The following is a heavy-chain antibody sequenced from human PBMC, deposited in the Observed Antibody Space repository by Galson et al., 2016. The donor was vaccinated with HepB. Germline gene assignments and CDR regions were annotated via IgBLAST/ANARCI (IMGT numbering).Heavy chain of an antibody. CDR3: ARGSGWYYSDY. D-gene: IGHD6-19*01. Sequence: SVKVSCKASGYTFTSYDINWVRQAPGQGLEWMGWMNPNSGKSGFTQKFQARVTVTWNTSINTAYMDVSGLRSEDTAVFFCARGSGWYYSDYWGQGTLVTVSS. V-gene: IGHV1-8*01. CDR2: MNPNSGKS. J-gene: IGHJ4*02. CDR1: GYTFTSYD.